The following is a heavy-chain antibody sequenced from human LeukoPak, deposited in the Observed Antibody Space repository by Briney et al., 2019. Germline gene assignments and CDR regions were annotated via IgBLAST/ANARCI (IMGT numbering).Heavy chain of an antibody. V-gene: IGHV3-11*04. J-gene: IGHJ6*03. CDR1: GFTFSDYY. D-gene: IGHD5-18*01. CDR2: IKGIGPTT. Sequence: PGGSLRLSCAASGFTFSDYYMSWIRQAPGKGLEWVSTIKGIGPTTYYADSLKGRFTISRDNAKNSLYLQTNSLRAEDTAVYYCARDNISYGFPFYYYMDVWGKGTAVTVSS. CDR3: ARDNISYGFPFYYYMDV.